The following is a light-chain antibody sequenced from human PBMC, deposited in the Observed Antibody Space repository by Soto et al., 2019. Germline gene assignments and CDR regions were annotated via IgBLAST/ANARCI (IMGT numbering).Light chain of an antibody. J-gene: IGKJ1*01. CDR2: DAS. Sequence: DIQMTQSPSTLSASVGDRVTITCRASQSISSWLAWYQQKPWKAPKLLIYDASSLESGVPSRFSGSGSGTEFTLTIRSLQPDNFATYYCQQYNRWTFGQGTKVEIK. CDR1: QSISSW. V-gene: IGKV1-5*01. CDR3: QQYNRWT.